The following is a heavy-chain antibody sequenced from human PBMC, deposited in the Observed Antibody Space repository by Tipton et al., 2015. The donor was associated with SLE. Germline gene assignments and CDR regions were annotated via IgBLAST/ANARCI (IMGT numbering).Heavy chain of an antibody. CDR2: IDPVDSYT. CDR3: ARRHYSDNSGYYDY. Sequence: QLVQSGAEVKKPGESLRISCVGSGYRFTDYWITWVRQMPGKGLEWMGRIDPVDSYTNYSPSFQGHVTMTADESMNIAYLQWSSLRASDSAMYYCARRHYSDNSGYYDYWGRGTLVTVSS. J-gene: IGHJ4*02. D-gene: IGHD3-22*01. V-gene: IGHV5-10-1*01. CDR1: GYRFTDYW.